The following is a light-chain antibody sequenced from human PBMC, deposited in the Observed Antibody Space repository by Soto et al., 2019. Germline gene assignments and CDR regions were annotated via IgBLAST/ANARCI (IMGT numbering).Light chain of an antibody. CDR2: DAS. Sequence: QMTQPTYSLSASVGDRVTITFQASQDISNYLNWYQQKPGKAPKLLIYDASNLETGVPSRFSGSGSGTDFTFTISSLQPEDIATYYCHPYDNLPTFGGGTMVDI. CDR1: QDISNY. CDR3: HPYDNLPT. J-gene: IGKJ4*01. V-gene: IGKV1-33*01.